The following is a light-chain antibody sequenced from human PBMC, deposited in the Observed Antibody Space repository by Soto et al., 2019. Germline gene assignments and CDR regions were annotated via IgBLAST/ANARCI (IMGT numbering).Light chain of an antibody. CDR3: CSYGGSRAV. J-gene: IGLJ7*01. CDR2: EVS. CDR1: SSDVGSHNL. Sequence: QSALTQPASVSGSPGQSITFSCTGTSSDVGSHNLVSWYQQHPGQAPKLMIYEVSKRPLGVSARFSASKSGNTASLTISGLQAEDEADYYCCSYGGSRAVFGGGTQLTVL. V-gene: IGLV2-23*02.